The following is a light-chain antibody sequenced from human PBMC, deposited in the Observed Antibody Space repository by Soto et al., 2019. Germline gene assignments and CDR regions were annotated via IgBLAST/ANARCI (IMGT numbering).Light chain of an antibody. Sequence: QSVLTQPTSVSGSPGQSITISCTGTSIDVGTYNYVSWYQQHPGKSPKLMIYEVTNRPSGVSNRFSGSKSGNTASLTISGRQTEDEAHYYCSSYTGTTNLVFGGGTKLTV. CDR3: SSYTGTTNLV. CDR1: SIDVGTYNY. J-gene: IGLJ3*02. V-gene: IGLV2-14*01. CDR2: EVT.